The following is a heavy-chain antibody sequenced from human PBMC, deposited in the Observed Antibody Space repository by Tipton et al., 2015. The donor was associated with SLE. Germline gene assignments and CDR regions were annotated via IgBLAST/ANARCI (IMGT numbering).Heavy chain of an antibody. Sequence: QVQLVQSGAEVKKPGASEKVSCRASDNAFASYGFTWVRQAPGQGLDWMGWISPHNGKTNYAQKFQGRVTMTAETSTSTVYMELRSVRSYDTADYCCASTYNYAGGDYWGQGTLVTVSS. CDR2: ISPHNGKT. J-gene: IGHJ4*02. CDR1: DNAFASYG. V-gene: IGHV1-18*04. D-gene: IGHD1-1*01. CDR3: ASTYNYAGGDY.